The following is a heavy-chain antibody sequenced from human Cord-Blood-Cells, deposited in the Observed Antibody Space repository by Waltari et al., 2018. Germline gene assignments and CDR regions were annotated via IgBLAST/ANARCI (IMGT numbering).Heavy chain of an antibody. Sequence: QVQLVQSGAEVQKPGASVKVSCKASGYTFTAYYMHWVRQAPGQGLEWMGWINHNSGGTNYAQKFQGRVTMTRDTSISTAYMELSRLRSDDTAVYYCARDGYSSSWYAFDIWGQGTMVTVSS. V-gene: IGHV1-2*02. CDR1: GYTFTAYY. CDR2: INHNSGGT. CDR3: ARDGYSSSWYAFDI. J-gene: IGHJ3*02. D-gene: IGHD6-13*01.